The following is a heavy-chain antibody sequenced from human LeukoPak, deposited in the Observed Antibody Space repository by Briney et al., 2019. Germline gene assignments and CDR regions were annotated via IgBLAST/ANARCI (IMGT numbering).Heavy chain of an antibody. CDR2: ISSSGSYI. D-gene: IGHD5-24*01. Sequence: PGGSLRLSCAASGFTFSTHSMNWVRQAPGKGLEWVSSISSSGSYIYYADSVKGRFNIFRDHAKTSLYLQMNSLRAGDTAVYYCARRASRDGYNFHYDYWGQGTLVTVSS. J-gene: IGHJ4*02. CDR1: GFTFSTHS. CDR3: ARRASRDGYNFHYDY. V-gene: IGHV3-21*01.